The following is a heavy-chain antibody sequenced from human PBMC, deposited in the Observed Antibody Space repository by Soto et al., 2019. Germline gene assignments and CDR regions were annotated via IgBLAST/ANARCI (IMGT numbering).Heavy chain of an antibody. Sequence: QVQLVQSGAEVKKPGASVKVSCKASGYTFTSYGISWVRQAPGQGLEWMGWISAYIGYTNYAEKFQGRVTMTTDTSTSTAYMELRSLISDDTAVYYCARDSPRMAVAHSPAFDIWGQGTVVTVSS. V-gene: IGHV1-18*04. CDR1: GYTFTSYG. CDR2: ISAYIGYT. J-gene: IGHJ3*02. D-gene: IGHD6-19*01. CDR3: ARDSPRMAVAHSPAFDI.